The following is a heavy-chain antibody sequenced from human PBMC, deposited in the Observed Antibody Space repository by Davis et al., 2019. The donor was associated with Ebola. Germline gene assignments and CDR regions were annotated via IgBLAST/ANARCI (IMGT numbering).Heavy chain of an antibody. J-gene: IGHJ3*02. CDR2: ISAYNGNT. V-gene: IGHV1-18*01. CDR3: ARTSIVGTTITASDI. D-gene: IGHD1-26*01. CDR1: GYSLKNYA. Sequence: AASVKVSCKASGYSLKNYAISWVRQAPGQGLEWMGWISAYNGNTNYAQKVQGRVTMTTDTSTGTAYLDLRSLRSDDTAVYFCARTSIVGTTITASDIWGQGTLVTVSS.